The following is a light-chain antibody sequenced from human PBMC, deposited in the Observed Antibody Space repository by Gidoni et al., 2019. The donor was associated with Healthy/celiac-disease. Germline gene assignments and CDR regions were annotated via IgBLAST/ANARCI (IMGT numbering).Light chain of an antibody. CDR1: QGISSY. CDR2: AAS. CDR3: QQLNSYPLT. V-gene: IGKV1-9*01. Sequence: DIQLTQSPSFLSASVGDRVTIPCRASQGISSYLAWYQPKQGKAPKLLIYAASTLQSGVPSRFSGSGSGTEFTLTIISLQPEDFATYYCQQLNSYPLTFGGWTKVEIK. J-gene: IGKJ4*01.